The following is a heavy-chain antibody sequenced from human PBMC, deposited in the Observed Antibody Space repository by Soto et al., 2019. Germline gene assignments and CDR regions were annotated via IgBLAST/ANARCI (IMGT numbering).Heavy chain of an antibody. V-gene: IGHV3-30*18. CDR2: ISYDGSNK. CDR3: AKETFDYYDSSGYSYYFDY. Sequence: QVQLVESGGGVVQPGRSLRLSCAASGFTFSSYGMHWVRQAPGKGLEWVAVISYDGSNKYYADSVKGRFTISRDNSKNTLYLQMNSLRAEDTAVYYCAKETFDYYDSSGYSYYFDYWGQGTLVTVSS. D-gene: IGHD3-22*01. J-gene: IGHJ4*02. CDR1: GFTFSSYG.